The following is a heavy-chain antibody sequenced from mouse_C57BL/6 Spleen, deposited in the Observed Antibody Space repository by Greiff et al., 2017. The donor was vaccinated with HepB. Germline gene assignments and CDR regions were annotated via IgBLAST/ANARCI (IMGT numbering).Heavy chain of an antibody. D-gene: IGHD2-3*01. V-gene: IGHV1-26*01. CDR3: AISGDYDGYPFAY. Sequence: EVQLQQSGPELVKPGASVKISCKASGYTFTDYYMNWVKQSHGKSLEWIGDINPNNGGTSYNQKFKGKATLTVDKSSSTAYMELRSLTSEDSAVYYCAISGDYDGYPFAYWGQGTLVTVSA. CDR2: INPNNGGT. CDR1: GYTFTDYY. J-gene: IGHJ3*01.